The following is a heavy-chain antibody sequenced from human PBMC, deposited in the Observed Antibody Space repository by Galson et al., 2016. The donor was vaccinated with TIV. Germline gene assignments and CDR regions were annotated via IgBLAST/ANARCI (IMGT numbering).Heavy chain of an antibody. CDR3: ARETGGSGWYTVDY. J-gene: IGHJ4*02. CDR2: IRPRATRT. Sequence: SLRLSCAASGFTFSSFALTWVRQAPGKGLEWLSTIRPRATRTYYSDSVKDRFTTSRDDSSNTLFLQMNSLRAEDTAIYFCARETGGSGWYTVDYWGQGALVSVSS. D-gene: IGHD6-19*01. V-gene: IGHV3-23*01. CDR1: GFTFSSFA.